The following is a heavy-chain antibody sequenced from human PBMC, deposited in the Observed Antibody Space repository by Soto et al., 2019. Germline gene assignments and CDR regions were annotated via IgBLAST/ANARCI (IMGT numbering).Heavy chain of an antibody. Sequence: PGGSLRLSCAASGFTFSSYGMHWVRQAPGKGLEWVAVISYDGSNKYYADSVKGRFTISRDNSKNTLYLQMNSLRAEDTAVYYCAKARGTAMVIDYWGQGTLVTVS. CDR3: AKARGTAMVIDY. CDR2: ISYDGSNK. V-gene: IGHV3-30*18. CDR1: GFTFSSYG. D-gene: IGHD5-18*01. J-gene: IGHJ4*02.